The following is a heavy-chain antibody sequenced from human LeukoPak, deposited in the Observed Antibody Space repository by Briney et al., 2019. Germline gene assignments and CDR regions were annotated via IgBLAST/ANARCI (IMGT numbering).Heavy chain of an antibody. Sequence: GGSLRLSCTGSGFTFGDYAMSWVRQAPGKGLEWVGFIRSKAYGGTTEYAASVKGRFTISRDDSKSIAYLQMNSLKIEDTAVYYCSRNYVSGSYAFDIWGQGTMVTVSS. V-gene: IGHV3-49*04. D-gene: IGHD3-10*01. CDR3: SRNYVSGSYAFDI. CDR1: GFTFGDYA. J-gene: IGHJ3*02. CDR2: IRSKAYGGTT.